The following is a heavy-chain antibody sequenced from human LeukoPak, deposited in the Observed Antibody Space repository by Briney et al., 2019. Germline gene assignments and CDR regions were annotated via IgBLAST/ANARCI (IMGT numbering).Heavy chain of an antibody. V-gene: IGHV5-10-1*01. CDR2: IDPSDTYT. D-gene: IGHD3-16*01. CDR3: ARHKVLGGITIDVFDL. CDR1: QYTFSNYW. Sequence: GKSLKSSCKGLQYTFSNYWITWVRQVPGEGLEWMGMIDPSDTYTKYSPSFQGHVTLSVDKSIDTAYLQWSGLKASDTAIYFCARHKVLGGITIDVFDLWGQGTLVTVSS. J-gene: IGHJ3*01.